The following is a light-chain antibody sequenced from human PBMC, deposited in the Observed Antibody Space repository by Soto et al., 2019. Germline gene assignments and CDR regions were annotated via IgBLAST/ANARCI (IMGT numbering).Light chain of an antibody. CDR1: SSNVGAASD. J-gene: IGLJ1*01. CDR2: VNN. Sequence: QSVLTQPPSVSGAPGQRVTISCSGSSSNVGAASDVYWYQQLPGTAPRLLISVNNKRPSGVPDRFSGSKFGTSASLAITGLRPEDEADYDCQSYDDTLSGSWVFGTGTKLTVL. CDR3: QSYDDTLSGSWV. V-gene: IGLV1-40*01.